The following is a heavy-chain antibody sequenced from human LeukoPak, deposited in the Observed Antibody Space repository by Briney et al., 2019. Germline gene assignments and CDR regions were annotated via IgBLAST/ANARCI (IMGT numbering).Heavy chain of an antibody. V-gene: IGHV4-39*01. J-gene: IGHJ4*02. CDR1: GGFISSSSYY. CDR2: IYYSXXX. D-gene: IGHD2-15*01. CDR3: AGTIWELLYYFDY. Sequence: SETLSLTCTVSGGFISSSSYYWGWIRQPXGXXXXXIGSIYYSXXXXXXXXXXXRVTIXVDTSKNQXSLKLSSVTAADTAVYXCAGTIWELLYYFDYWGQGTLVTVSS.